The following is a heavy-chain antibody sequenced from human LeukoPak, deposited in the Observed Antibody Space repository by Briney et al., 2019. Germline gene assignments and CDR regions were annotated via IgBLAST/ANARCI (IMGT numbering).Heavy chain of an antibody. Sequence: SVKVSCKASGGTFSSYAISWVRQAPGQGLEWMGGIIPIFGTANYAQKFQGRVTITTDESTSTAYKELSSLRSEDTAVYYCARGTTVLNYYYYYMDVWGKGTTVTVSS. D-gene: IGHD3-10*01. CDR2: IIPIFGTA. CDR1: GGTFSSYA. V-gene: IGHV1-69*05. J-gene: IGHJ6*03. CDR3: ARGTTVLNYYYYYMDV.